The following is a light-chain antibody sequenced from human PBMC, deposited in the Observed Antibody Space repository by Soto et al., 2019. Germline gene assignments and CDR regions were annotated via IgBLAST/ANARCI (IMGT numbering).Light chain of an antibody. V-gene: IGLV1-44*01. Sequence: QSVLTQPPSASGTPGQRVTISCSGSSSNIGSNTVYWYQQLPGTAPKLLIYSNNQRPSGVPDRVSGSKSGTSASLAISDLQSEDEADYYCATWDGSLNGVVFGGGTKLTVL. J-gene: IGLJ2*01. CDR1: SSNIGSNT. CDR2: SNN. CDR3: ATWDGSLNGVV.